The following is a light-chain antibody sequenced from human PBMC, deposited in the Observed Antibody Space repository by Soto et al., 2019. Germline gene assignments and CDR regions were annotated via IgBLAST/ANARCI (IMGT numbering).Light chain of an antibody. CDR2: DNN. CDR1: SSNIGNNY. V-gene: IGLV1-51*01. CDR3: GTWDSSLSAGSYV. Sequence: QSVLTQPPSVSAAPGQKVTISCSGSSSNIGNNYVSWYQQLPGTAPKLLIYDNNKRPSGIPDRFSGSKSGTSATLGITGLQTGDEADYYSGTWDSSLSAGSYVFGTGTKLTVL. J-gene: IGLJ1*01.